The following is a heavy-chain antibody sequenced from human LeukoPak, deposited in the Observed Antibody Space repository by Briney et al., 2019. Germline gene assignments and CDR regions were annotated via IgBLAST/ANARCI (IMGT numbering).Heavy chain of an antibody. CDR2: ISGSGGST. CDR1: GFTFSSYG. J-gene: IGHJ3*02. V-gene: IGHV3-23*01. D-gene: IGHD3-22*01. Sequence: GGSLRLSCAASGFTFSSYGMSWVRQAPGKGLEWVSAISGSGGSTYYADSVKGRFTISRDNSKNTLYLQMNSLRAEDTAVYYCAREKWLPNAFDIWGQGTMVTVSS. CDR3: AREKWLPNAFDI.